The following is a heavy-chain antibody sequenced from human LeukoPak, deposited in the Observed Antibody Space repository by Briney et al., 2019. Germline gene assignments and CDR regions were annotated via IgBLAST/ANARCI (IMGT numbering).Heavy chain of an antibody. Sequence: PGGSLRLSCTASGFTFSSYSMNWVRQAPGKGLVWVSRISSDGSSTSYADSVKGRFAISRDSAKNTLYLQMNSLRAEDTAVYYCAREGDGYNNYFDYWGQGTLVTVSS. V-gene: IGHV3-74*01. D-gene: IGHD5-24*01. CDR2: ISSDGSST. CDR1: GFTFSSYS. CDR3: AREGDGYNNYFDY. J-gene: IGHJ4*02.